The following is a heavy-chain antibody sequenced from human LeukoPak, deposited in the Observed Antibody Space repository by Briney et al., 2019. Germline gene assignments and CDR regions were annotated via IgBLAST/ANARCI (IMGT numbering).Heavy chain of an antibody. Sequence: SQTLSLTCTVSGGSISRDEYSWNWIRQPPGKGLEWIVHIYYSGSTDYNPSLRSRLTISVDTSKNQFSLNLNSVSGADTAVYYCARAVVQDDYSSLFDYWGRGTLVTVSS. D-gene: IGHD4-11*01. CDR3: ARAVVQDDYSSLFDY. CDR2: IYYSGST. J-gene: IGHJ4*02. V-gene: IGHV4-30-4*01. CDR1: GGSISRDEYS.